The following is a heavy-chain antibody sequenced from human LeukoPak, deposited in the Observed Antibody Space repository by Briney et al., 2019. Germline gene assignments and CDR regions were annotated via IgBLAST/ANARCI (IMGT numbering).Heavy chain of an antibody. J-gene: IGHJ4*02. CDR3: ARQRHNSGRRFDN. Sequence: PSETLSLTCAVSGGSISSNSYYWGWIRQPPGKGLEWIGSIYYSGSTYYNPSLESRVTISVDTSKNQFSLSLSSVTAADTAVYYCARQRHNSGRRFDNWGQGSLVTVSS. CDR2: IYYSGST. V-gene: IGHV4-39*07. D-gene: IGHD5-12*01. CDR1: GGSISSNSYY.